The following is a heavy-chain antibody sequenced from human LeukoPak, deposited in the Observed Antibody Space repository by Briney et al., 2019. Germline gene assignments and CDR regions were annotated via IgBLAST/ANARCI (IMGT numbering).Heavy chain of an antibody. CDR3: ASPEYSSPLRDYYYMAF. Sequence: ASVKVSCKASGGTFSSYAISWVRQAPGQGLEWMGGIIPIFGTANYTQKFQGRVTITTDESTSTAYMELSSLRSEDTAVYYCASPEYSSPLRDYYYMAFWGKGPTATVS. CDR1: GGTFSSYA. CDR2: IIPIFGTA. V-gene: IGHV1-69*05. J-gene: IGHJ6*03. D-gene: IGHD6-6*01.